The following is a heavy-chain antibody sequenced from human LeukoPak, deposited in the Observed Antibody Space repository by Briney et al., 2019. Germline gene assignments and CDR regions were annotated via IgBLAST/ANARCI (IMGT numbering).Heavy chain of an antibody. J-gene: IGHJ3*02. CDR3: ARPAVGGGDNNAFDI. CDR2: IYHSGST. D-gene: IGHD2-21*01. CDR1: GYSISSGYY. Sequence: PSETLSLTCAVSGYSISSGYYWGWIRQPPGKGLEWIGSIYHSGSTYYNPSLKSRVTISVDTSKNQFSLKVSSVTAADTAVYYCARPAVGGGDNNAFDIWGQGTIVTVSS. V-gene: IGHV4-38-2*01.